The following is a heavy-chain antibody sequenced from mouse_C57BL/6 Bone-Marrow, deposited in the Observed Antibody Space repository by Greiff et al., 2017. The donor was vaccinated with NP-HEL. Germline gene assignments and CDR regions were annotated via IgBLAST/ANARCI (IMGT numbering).Heavy chain of an antibody. CDR2: IDPENGDT. CDR3: TSGGRRPYAMDH. Sequence: EVQLQQSGAELVRPGASVKLSCTVSGFNIKDDYMHWVKQRPEQGLEWIGWIDPENGDTEYASKFQGKATITADTSSNTAYLPLSSLTSEDTAVSYRTSGGRRPYAMDHWGQGTS. V-gene: IGHV14-4*01. CDR1: GFNIKDDY. J-gene: IGHJ4*01.